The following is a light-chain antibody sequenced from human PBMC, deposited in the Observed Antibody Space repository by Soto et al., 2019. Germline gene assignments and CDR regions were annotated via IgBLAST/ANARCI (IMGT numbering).Light chain of an antibody. CDR2: GAS. Sequence: EIVLTQSPDTLSLSPGERATLSCRASQSVSSSYLAWYQQKPGQAPRLLIYGASSRATGIPDRFSGSGSGTDLTLTISRLEREDFAVYYCQQYGSSPDTFGQGTKLEI. V-gene: IGKV3-20*01. CDR3: QQYGSSPDT. CDR1: QSVSSSY. J-gene: IGKJ2*01.